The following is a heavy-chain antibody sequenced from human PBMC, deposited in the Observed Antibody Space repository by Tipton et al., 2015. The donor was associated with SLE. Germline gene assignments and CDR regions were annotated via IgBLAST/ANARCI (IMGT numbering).Heavy chain of an antibody. Sequence: SLRLSCAPSGFTFSTYAMTWVRQAPGMGLEWVAFITNSGGSTYYAASVKGRFTISRDNSKNTLFLQMNSLRVEDTAVYYCARVRGYGDYTPDYWGQGTLVTVSS. D-gene: IGHD4-17*01. V-gene: IGHV3-23*01. CDR3: ARVRGYGDYTPDY. J-gene: IGHJ4*02. CDR1: GFTFSTYA. CDR2: ITNSGGST.